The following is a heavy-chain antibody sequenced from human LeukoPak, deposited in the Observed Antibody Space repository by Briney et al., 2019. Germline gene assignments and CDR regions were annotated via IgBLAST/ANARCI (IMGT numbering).Heavy chain of an antibody. Sequence: GGSLRLSCAASGFTFSSYGMHWVRQAPGKGLEWVAVISYDGSNKYYADSVKGRFTISRDNSKNTVFLQMNSLRAEDTAVYYCAKWGDYDVLTGYYVSDYWGQGTQVTVSS. CDR3: AKWGDYDVLTGYYVSDY. CDR2: ISYDGSNK. CDR1: GFTFSSYG. J-gene: IGHJ4*02. V-gene: IGHV3-30*18. D-gene: IGHD3-9*01.